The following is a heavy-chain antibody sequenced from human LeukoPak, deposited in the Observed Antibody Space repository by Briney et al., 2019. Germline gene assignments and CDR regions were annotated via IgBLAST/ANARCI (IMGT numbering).Heavy chain of an antibody. Sequence: GGTLRLSCAASGFTFSTYGLSWVRQAPGKGLQWVSTIPCGGGTYYADSVKGRFTISRDNSKNTLYLQMNSLQSEDTAVYYCTTQTPALLWFGELSGSRVDYWGQGTLVTVSS. D-gene: IGHD3-10*01. CDR3: TTQTPALLWFGELSGSRVDY. CDR2: IPCGGGT. V-gene: IGHV3-23*01. J-gene: IGHJ4*02. CDR1: GFTFSTYG.